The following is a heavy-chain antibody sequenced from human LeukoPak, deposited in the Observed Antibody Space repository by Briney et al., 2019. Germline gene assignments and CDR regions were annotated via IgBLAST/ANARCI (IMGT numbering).Heavy chain of an antibody. CDR1: GGSINSGSYF. CDR3: AGSYDAFDI. CDR2: IYHSGST. V-gene: IGHV4-39*07. D-gene: IGHD2-15*01. Sequence: PSETLSLTCTVSGGSINSGSYFWSWIRQPPGKGLEWIGSIYHSGSTYYNPSLKSRVTISVDTSKNQFSLKLSSVTAADTAVYHCAGSYDAFDIWGQGTMVTVSS. J-gene: IGHJ3*02.